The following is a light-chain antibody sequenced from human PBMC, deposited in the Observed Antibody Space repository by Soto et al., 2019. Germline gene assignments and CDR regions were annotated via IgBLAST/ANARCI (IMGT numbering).Light chain of an antibody. J-gene: IGLJ2*01. CDR3: SSYTGSSTPVV. CDR1: SSDVGGYNY. Sequence: QSALTQPASVSGSPGQSITISCTGTSSDVGGYNYVSWYQQHPGKAPKLMIYDVSNRPSGVSNRFSGCKSGNTASLTISGLQAEDEADYYCSSYTGSSTPVVFGGGTKLTVL. CDR2: DVS. V-gene: IGLV2-14*01.